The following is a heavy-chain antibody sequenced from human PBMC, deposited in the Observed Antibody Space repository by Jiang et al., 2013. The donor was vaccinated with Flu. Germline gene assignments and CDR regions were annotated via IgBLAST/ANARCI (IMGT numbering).Heavy chain of an antibody. CDR2: INAGNGNT. CDR1: GYTFTSYA. Sequence: SGAEVKKPGASVKVSCKASGYTFTSYAMHWVRQAPGQRLEWMGWINAGNGNTKYSQKFQGRVTITRDTSASTAYIELSSLRSEDTTVYYCARSRFDGELLYWGQGTLVTVSS. J-gene: IGHJ4*02. CDR3: ARSRFDGELLY. V-gene: IGHV1-3*01. D-gene: IGHD3-10*01.